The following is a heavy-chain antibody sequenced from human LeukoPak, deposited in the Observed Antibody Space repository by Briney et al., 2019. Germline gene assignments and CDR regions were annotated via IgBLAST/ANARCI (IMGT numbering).Heavy chain of an antibody. J-gene: IGHJ4*02. Sequence: GGSLRLSCAASRFTFSSYSMNWVRQAPGKGLEWVGFIRRKAYGETTEYAASVKGRFAISRDNSKSIAYLQMNSLKTEDTAVYYCARDPPTAIYDYWGQGTLVTVSS. V-gene: IGHV3-49*04. CDR2: IRRKAYGETT. CDR1: RFTFSSYS. CDR3: ARDPPTAIYDY. D-gene: IGHD4-17*01.